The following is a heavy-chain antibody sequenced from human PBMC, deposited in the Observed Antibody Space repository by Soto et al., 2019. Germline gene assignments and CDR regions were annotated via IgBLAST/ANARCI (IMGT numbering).Heavy chain of an antibody. CDR2: IYYGANT. CDR1: GGSVSSSGYY. Sequence: QLQLQQSGPGLVKPSETLSLTCTVSGGSVSSSGYYWAWIRQPPGKGLEWIGSIYYGANTYYNPSLKSRGTISVDTSTNQFALNLGSVTATDTAVYYCARRAMGDSHDYWGQGTLVTVSS. J-gene: IGHJ4*02. D-gene: IGHD3-16*01. CDR3: ARRAMGDSHDY. V-gene: IGHV4-39*01.